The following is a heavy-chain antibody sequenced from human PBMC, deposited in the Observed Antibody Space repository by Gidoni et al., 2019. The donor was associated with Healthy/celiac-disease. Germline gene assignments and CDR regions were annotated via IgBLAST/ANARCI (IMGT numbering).Heavy chain of an antibody. CDR1: GGSISSGDYY. J-gene: IGHJ5*02. V-gene: IGHV4-30-4*01. CDR2: IYYSGST. Sequence: QVQLQESCPGLVKTSQTLSLTCTVSGGSISSGDYYLSWIRQPPGKGLEWIGYIYYSGSTYYNPSLKSRVTISVDTSKNQFSLKLSSVTAADTAVYYCARVGQYDFWSGPSLRGKPINWFDPWGQGTLVTVSS. CDR3: ARVGQYDFWSGPSLRGKPINWFDP. D-gene: IGHD3-3*01.